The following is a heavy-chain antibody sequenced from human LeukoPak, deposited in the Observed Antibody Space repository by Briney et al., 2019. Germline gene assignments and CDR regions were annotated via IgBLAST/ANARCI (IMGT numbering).Heavy chain of an antibody. D-gene: IGHD1-26*01. J-gene: IGHJ4*02. Sequence: PSETLSLTCTVSGGSVSSGSYYCSWIRQPPGKGLEWIGYIYYSGSTNYNPSLKSRVTISVDTSKNQFSLKLSSVTAADTAVYYCARELGPIVGATYYFDYWGQGTLVTVSS. CDR2: IYYSGST. V-gene: IGHV4-61*01. CDR3: ARELGPIVGATYYFDY. CDR1: GGSVSSGSYY.